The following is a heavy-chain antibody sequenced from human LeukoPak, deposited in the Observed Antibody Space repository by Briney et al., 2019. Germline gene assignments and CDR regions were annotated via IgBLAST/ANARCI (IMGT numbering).Heavy chain of an antibody. CDR2: IRSKAYGGTT. V-gene: IGHV3-49*03. CDR1: GFTFGDYA. D-gene: IGHD3-3*01. Sequence: GGSLRLSCTASGFTFGDYAMSWFRQAPGKGLEWVGFIRSKAYGGTTEYAASVKGRFTISRDDSKSIAYLQMNSLKTEDTAVYYCTRFLEWLLRDWFDPWGQGTLVTVSS. CDR3: TRFLEWLLRDWFDP. J-gene: IGHJ5*02.